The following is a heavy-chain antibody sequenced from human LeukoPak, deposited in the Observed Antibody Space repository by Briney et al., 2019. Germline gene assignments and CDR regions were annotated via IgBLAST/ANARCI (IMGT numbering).Heavy chain of an antibody. CDR2: ISSSSSPI. Sequence: GGSLRLSCAASGFTFSNYIMNWVRQAPGKGLEWVSYISSSSSPIYHADSVKGRFTISRDNAKNSLYLQMNSLRDEDTAVYYCARGSGSAFDYWGQGTLVTVSS. V-gene: IGHV3-48*02. J-gene: IGHJ4*02. CDR1: GFTFSNYI. CDR3: ARGSGSAFDY. D-gene: IGHD2-15*01.